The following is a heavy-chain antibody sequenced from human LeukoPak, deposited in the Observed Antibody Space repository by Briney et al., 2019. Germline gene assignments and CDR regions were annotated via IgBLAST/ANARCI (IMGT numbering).Heavy chain of an antibody. CDR3: ARVIYGSGSYYSDY. J-gene: IGHJ4*02. V-gene: IGHV3-33*01. CDR1: GFTFSNYG. CDR2: IWYDGSKK. D-gene: IGHD3-10*01. Sequence: GGSLRLSCGASGFTFSNYGMHWVRQAPGKGLEWVAVIWYDGSKKYYADSVKGRFTISRDNSMNTLCLQMNSLRGEDTAVYYCARVIYGSGSYYSDYWCQGTLVTVSS.